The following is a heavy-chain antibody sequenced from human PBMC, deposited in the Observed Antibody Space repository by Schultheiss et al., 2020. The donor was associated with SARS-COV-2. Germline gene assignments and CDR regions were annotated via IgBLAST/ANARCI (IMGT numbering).Heavy chain of an antibody. Sequence: SETLSLTCTVSGGSVSSGSYYWSWIRQPPGKGLEWIGYIYYSGSTNYNPSLKSRVTISVDTSKNQFSLKLSSVTAADTAVYYCARPHSGYYYDSSGLNWFDPWGQGTLVTVSS. CDR3: ARPHSGYYYDSSGLNWFDP. D-gene: IGHD3-22*01. V-gene: IGHV4-61*01. CDR1: GGSVSSGSYY. J-gene: IGHJ5*02. CDR2: IYYSGST.